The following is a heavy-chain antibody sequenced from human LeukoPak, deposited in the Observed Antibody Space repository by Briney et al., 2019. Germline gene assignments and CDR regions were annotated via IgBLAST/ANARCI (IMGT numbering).Heavy chain of an antibody. CDR2: IYSSGST. CDR3: AKDSSSSQV. D-gene: IGHD6-6*01. V-gene: IGHV4-4*07. Sequence: SETLSLTCTVSGGSISNYYWSWIRQPAGKGLEWIGRIYSSGSTDYNPSLKSRVTMSVDTSKNQFSLKLRPVTAADTAVYYCAKDSSSSQVWGQGTLVTVSS. CDR1: GGSISNYY. J-gene: IGHJ4*02.